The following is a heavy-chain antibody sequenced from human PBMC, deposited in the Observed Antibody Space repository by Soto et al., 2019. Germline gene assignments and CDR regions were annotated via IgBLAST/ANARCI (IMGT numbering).Heavy chain of an antibody. CDR2: ISGSGGSP. D-gene: IGHD6-13*01. CDR1: GFTFSSYA. J-gene: IGHJ4*02. CDR3: AKGFIAAAGTGFDYFDY. Sequence: EVQLLESGGGLVQPGGSLRLSCAASGFTFSSYAMTWVRQAPGKGLEWVSAISGSGGSPYYADSVKGRFTISRDNSKNPLYLQMNSLRAEDTAVYYCAKGFIAAAGTGFDYFDYWGQGTLVTVSS. V-gene: IGHV3-23*01.